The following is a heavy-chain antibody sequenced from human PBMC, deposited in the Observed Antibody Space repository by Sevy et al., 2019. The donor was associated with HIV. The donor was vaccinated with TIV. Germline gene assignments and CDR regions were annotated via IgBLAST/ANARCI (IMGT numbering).Heavy chain of an antibody. CDR3: ARVRSGSTYYYYYGLDV. J-gene: IGHJ6*02. Sequence: SETLSLTCVVSGYSISSGYYWGWIRQPPGKGLEWIGSISHSGSTYYNPSLKSRVTISVDTSKNQFSLKLSSVTAADTAVYYCARVRSGSTYYYYYGLDVWGQGTTVTVSS. D-gene: IGHD1-26*01. CDR1: GYSISSGYY. CDR2: ISHSGST. V-gene: IGHV4-38-2*01.